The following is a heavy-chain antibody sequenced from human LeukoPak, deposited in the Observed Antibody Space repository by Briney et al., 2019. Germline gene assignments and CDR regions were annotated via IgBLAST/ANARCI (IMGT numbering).Heavy chain of an antibody. CDR3: ARETVWFGSDYYYYGMDV. J-gene: IGHJ6*02. CDR1: GGSISSYY. Sequence: SETLSLTCTVSGGSISSYYWSWIRQHAGKGLEWIGRIYTSGSTNYNPSLKSRVTMSVDTSKNQFSLKLSSVTAADTAVYYCARETVWFGSDYYYYGMDVWGQGTTVTVSS. D-gene: IGHD3-10*01. CDR2: IYTSGST. V-gene: IGHV4-4*07.